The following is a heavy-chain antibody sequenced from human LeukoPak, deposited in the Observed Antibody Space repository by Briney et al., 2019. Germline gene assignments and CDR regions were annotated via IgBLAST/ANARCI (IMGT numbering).Heavy chain of an antibody. Sequence: SETLSLTCAVYGGSFSGYYWSWVRQPPGRGLEWIGEINHSGSTNYNPALTGRGTISVDTSKNQFSLKLSSVTAAATAVYYCARGRSSSCYARYYFHYWGQATLVTVSS. D-gene: IGHD6-13*01. J-gene: IGHJ4*02. CDR3: ARGRSSSCYARYYFHY. CDR1: GGSFSGYY. V-gene: IGHV4-34*01. CDR2: INHSGST.